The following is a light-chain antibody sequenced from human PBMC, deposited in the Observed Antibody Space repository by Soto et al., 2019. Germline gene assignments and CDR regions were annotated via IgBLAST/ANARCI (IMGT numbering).Light chain of an antibody. J-gene: IGKJ1*01. Sequence: IVLTQSPATLTVSPGERATLSCRASQTIAGNLAWYQQKPGQPPRLLIYGASSRATGIPDRFSGSGSGTDFTLTISRLEPEDFAVYYCQQYGRTFGQGTKVDIK. CDR1: QTIAGN. CDR3: QQYGRT. CDR2: GAS. V-gene: IGKV3-20*01.